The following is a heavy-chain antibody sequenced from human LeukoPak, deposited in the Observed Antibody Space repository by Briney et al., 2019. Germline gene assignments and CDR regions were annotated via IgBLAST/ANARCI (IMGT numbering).Heavy chain of an antibody. V-gene: IGHV3-23*01. CDR2: IGGGPV. D-gene: IGHD4-17*01. CDR3: ARENGDYVYDY. J-gene: IGHJ4*02. Sequence: PGGSLRLSCAASGFTFNNYAMTWVRQAPGKGLEWVSTIGGGPVYYADSVKGRFTISRDSSKNTVYLQMNSLRVEDTAVYYCARENGDYVYDYWGQGTLVTVSS. CDR1: GFTFNNYA.